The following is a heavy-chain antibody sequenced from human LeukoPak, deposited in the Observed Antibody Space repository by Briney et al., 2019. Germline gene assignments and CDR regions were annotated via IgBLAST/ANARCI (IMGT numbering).Heavy chain of an antibody. Sequence: GGSLRLSCAASGFTFSSYGMYWVRQAPGKGLEWVAVISSDGSNKYYADSVKGRFTISRDNSKNTLYLQMNSLRAEDTAVYYCAKDTIPMAGNNYYRMDVWGQGTTVSVSS. CDR1: GFTFSSYG. CDR2: ISSDGSNK. J-gene: IGHJ6*02. D-gene: IGHD6-19*01. V-gene: IGHV3-30*18. CDR3: AKDTIPMAGNNYYRMDV.